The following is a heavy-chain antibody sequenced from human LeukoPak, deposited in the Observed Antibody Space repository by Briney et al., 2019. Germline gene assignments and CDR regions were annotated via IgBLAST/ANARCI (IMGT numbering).Heavy chain of an antibody. CDR2: INWNGGST. D-gene: IGHD5-18*01. CDR3: ARSSAYSYGP. V-gene: IGHV3-20*04. CDR1: GFTFDDYG. Sequence: GGSLRLSCAASGFTFDDYGMSWVRQAPGKGLEWVSGINWNGGSTGYADSVKGRFTISRDNSKNTLYLQMNSLRAEDTAVYYCARSSAYSYGPWGQGTLVTVS. J-gene: IGHJ5*02.